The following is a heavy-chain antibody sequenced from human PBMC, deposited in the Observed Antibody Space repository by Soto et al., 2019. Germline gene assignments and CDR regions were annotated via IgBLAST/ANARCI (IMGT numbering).Heavy chain of an antibody. J-gene: IGHJ3*02. V-gene: IGHV1-18*01. CDR2: ISAYNGNT. CDR1: GYTFTSYG. D-gene: IGHD2-15*01. Sequence: QVQLVQSGAEVKKPGASVKVSCKASGYTFTSYGISWVRQAPGQGLEWMGWISAYNGNTNYAQKLQGKVTMTTDTSTSTACLELRSLRSDDTAVYYCALHPVAVVVVAATVGAFDIWGQGTMVTVSS. CDR3: ALHPVAVVVVAATVGAFDI.